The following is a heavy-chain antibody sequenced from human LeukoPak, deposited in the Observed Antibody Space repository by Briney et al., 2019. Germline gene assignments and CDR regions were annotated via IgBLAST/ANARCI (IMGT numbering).Heavy chain of an antibody. D-gene: IGHD1-1*01. CDR2: INPNSGGT. Sequence: GASVKVSCKASGYTFTGYYMHWVRQAPGQGLEWMGWINPNSGGTNYTQKFQGRVTMTRDTSISTAYMELSRLRSDDTAVYYCARSWNSRTRQDYWGQGTLVTVSS. CDR1: GYTFTGYY. CDR3: ARSWNSRTRQDY. V-gene: IGHV1-2*02. J-gene: IGHJ4*02.